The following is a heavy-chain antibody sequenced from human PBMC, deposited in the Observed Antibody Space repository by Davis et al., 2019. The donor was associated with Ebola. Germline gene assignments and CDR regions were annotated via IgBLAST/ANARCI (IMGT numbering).Heavy chain of an antibody. CDR1: GYSINRGST. J-gene: IGHJ4*02. V-gene: IGHV4-38-2*02. CDR2: IYHSGIT. Sequence: GSLRLSCTVSGYSINRGSTWGWIRQPPGKGVEWIGSIYHSGITNYSPSLKSRVTIPADTSKNQFSLRLKSVTAADTAMYYCARDYVYWGQGILVTVSS. CDR3: ARDYVY. D-gene: IGHD1-14*01.